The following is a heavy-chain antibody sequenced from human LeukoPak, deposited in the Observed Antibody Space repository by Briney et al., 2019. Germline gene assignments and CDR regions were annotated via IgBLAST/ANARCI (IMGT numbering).Heavy chain of an antibody. CDR1: GGSISSGGYS. CDR2: IYYSGST. J-gene: IGHJ4*02. V-gene: IGHV4-31*03. Sequence: SQTLSLTCTVSGGSISSGGYSWSWIRQHPGKGLEWIGYIYYSGSTHYNPSLKSRVTISVDTSKNQFSLKLSSVTAADTAVYYCARYRDYEDYWGQGTLVTVSS. CDR3: ARYRDYEDY. D-gene: IGHD4-17*01.